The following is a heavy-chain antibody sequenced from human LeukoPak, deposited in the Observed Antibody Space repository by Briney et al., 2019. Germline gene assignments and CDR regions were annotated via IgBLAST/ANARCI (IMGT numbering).Heavy chain of an antibody. Sequence: GGSLRLSCAASGFTFSSYAMHWVRQAPGKGLEWVALVSYDGSNKYYADSVKGRFTISRDNSKSTLYLQMNSLRADDTAVYYCARGATGSGSYKDYWGQGTLVTVSS. J-gene: IGHJ4*02. CDR2: VSYDGSNK. D-gene: IGHD3-10*01. CDR3: ARGATGSGSYKDY. V-gene: IGHV3-30-3*01. CDR1: GFTFSSYA.